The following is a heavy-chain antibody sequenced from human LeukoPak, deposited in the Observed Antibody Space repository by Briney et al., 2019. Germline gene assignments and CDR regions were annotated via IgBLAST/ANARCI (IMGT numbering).Heavy chain of an antibody. CDR2: INPDGSTT. CDR3: ARADWDTAMIDY. V-gene: IGHV3-74*01. J-gene: IGHJ4*02. Sequence: GGSLRLSCAASGFSISTYWIHWVRQAPGKGLVWVSRINPDGSTTYYADSVKGRITISRDNAKNSLYLQMNSLRAEDTAVYYCARADWDTAMIDYWGQGTLVTVSS. CDR1: GFSISTYW. D-gene: IGHD5-18*01.